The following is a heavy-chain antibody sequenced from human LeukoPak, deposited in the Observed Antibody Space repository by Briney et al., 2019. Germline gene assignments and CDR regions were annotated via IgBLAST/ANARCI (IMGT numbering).Heavy chain of an antibody. Sequence: GGSLRLSCAASGFTFSSYGMYWVRQAPGKGLEWVALISYDGSNKDYADSVKGRFTISRDNSKNTLYLQMNSLRADDTAVYYCAEEAAHYFDYWGQGTLVTVSS. D-gene: IGHD6-13*01. V-gene: IGHV3-30*18. CDR2: ISYDGSNK. CDR3: AEEAAHYFDY. J-gene: IGHJ4*02. CDR1: GFTFSSYG.